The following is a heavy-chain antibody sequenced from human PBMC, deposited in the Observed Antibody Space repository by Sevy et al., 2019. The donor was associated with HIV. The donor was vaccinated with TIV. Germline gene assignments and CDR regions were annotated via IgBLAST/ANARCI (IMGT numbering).Heavy chain of an antibody. D-gene: IGHD1-26*01. Sequence: GGSLRLSCAASGFTFSSYAMSWVRQAPGKGLEWVSAISGSGGNTYYADSVKGRFTISRDNSKNTLYLQMNSLRAEDTAVYYCAKSVFGWELLPAVDYWGQGTLVTVSS. CDR2: ISGSGGNT. CDR3: AKSVFGWELLPAVDY. CDR1: GFTFSSYA. J-gene: IGHJ4*02. V-gene: IGHV3-23*01.